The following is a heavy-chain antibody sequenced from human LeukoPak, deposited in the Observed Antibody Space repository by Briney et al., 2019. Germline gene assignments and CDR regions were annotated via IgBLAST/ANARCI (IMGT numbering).Heavy chain of an antibody. CDR3: ARVIIVGATGI. CDR1: GFTFSSYE. Sequence: GGSLRLSCAASGFTFSSYEMNWVRQAPGKGLEWVSYISSGGSTVYYADSVKGRFTISRDNAKNSLYLQMNSLRAEDTAVYYYARVIIVGATGIWGQGTMVTVSS. CDR2: ISSGGSTV. D-gene: IGHD1-26*01. J-gene: IGHJ3*02. V-gene: IGHV3-48*03.